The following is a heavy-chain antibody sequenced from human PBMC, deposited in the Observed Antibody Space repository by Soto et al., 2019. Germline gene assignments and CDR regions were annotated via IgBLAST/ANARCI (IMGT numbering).Heavy chain of an antibody. Sequence: SETLSLTCTVSGGSIRSSTYYWGWIRQPPGKGLEWIGSIYYSGSTHNTPSLKSRVTISVDTSKNQFSLKLSSVTAADMAVYYCARDRGYSNWFDPWGQGTVVTVSS. V-gene: IGHV4-39*07. J-gene: IGHJ5*02. CDR1: GGSIRSSTYY. CDR3: ARDRGYSNWFDP. D-gene: IGHD5-18*01. CDR2: IYYSGST.